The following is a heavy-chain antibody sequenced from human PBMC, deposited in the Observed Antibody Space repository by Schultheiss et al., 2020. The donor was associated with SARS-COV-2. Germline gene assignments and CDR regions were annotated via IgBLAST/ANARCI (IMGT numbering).Heavy chain of an antibody. J-gene: IGHJ4*02. CDR1: GYSFTSYW. D-gene: IGHD3-22*01. CDR3: ARYYYDSSGYPYYFDS. V-gene: IGHV5-51*01. CDR2: IYPGDSDT. Sequence: GGSLRLSCKGSGYSFTSYWISWVRQMPGKGLEWMGIIYPGDSDTRYSPSFQGQVTISADKSISTAYLQWSSLKASDTAMYYCARYYYDSSGYPYYFDSWGQGTLVTVSS.